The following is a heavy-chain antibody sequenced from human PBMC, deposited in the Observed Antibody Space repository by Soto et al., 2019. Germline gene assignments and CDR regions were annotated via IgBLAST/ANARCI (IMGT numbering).Heavy chain of an antibody. J-gene: IGHJ4*02. D-gene: IGHD1-26*01. CDR1: GFTFSSYA. CDR3: AKGSLGPLRRELLHFDY. Sequence: GGSLRLSCAASGFTFSSYAMSWVRQAPGKGLEWVSAISGSGGSTYYADSVKGRFTISRDNSKNTLYLQMNSLRAEDTAVYYCAKGSLGPLRRELLHFDYWGQGTLVTVSS. CDR2: ISGSGGST. V-gene: IGHV3-23*01.